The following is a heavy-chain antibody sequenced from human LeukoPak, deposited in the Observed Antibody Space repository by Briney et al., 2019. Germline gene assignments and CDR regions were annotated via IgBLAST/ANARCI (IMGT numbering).Heavy chain of an antibody. J-gene: IGHJ6*02. V-gene: IGHV3-30*04. Sequence: GGSLRLSCAAFGFTFSSYAMHWVRQAPGKGLEWVAVISYDGSNKYYADFVKGRFTISRDNSKNTLYLQMNSLRAEDTAVYYCTREGRYYYGSGSPAYYYNGMDVWGQGTTVTVSS. CDR3: TREGRYYYGSGSPAYYYNGMDV. CDR1: GFTFSSYA. CDR2: ISYDGSNK. D-gene: IGHD3-10*01.